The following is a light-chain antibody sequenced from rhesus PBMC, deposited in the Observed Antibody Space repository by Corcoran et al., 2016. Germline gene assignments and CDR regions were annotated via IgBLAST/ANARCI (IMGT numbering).Light chain of an antibody. V-gene: IGKV1-21*01. CDR2: KAA. Sequence: DIQMTQSPSSLSASVGDRVTITCRASQGISSWVAWYQQKPGKSPKLLIYKAARLQSGVPSKFRGSGSGTDFTLTISSLQPEDFAAYYCQQYNSAPYSIGQGTKVEIK. CDR3: QQYNSAPYS. J-gene: IGKJ2*01. CDR1: QGISSW.